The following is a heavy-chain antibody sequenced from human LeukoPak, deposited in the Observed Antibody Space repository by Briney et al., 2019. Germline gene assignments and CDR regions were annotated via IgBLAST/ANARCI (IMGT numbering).Heavy chain of an antibody. CDR3: TTLPYYYGSGKY. J-gene: IGHJ4*02. Sequence: PGGYLRRSCAASGFTFSNAWMSWVRQAPGKGLEWVGRIKSKTDGGTTDYAAPVKGRFTISRDDSKNTLYLQMNSLKTEDTAVYYCTTLPYYYGSGKYWGQGTLVTVSS. CDR1: GFTFSNAW. D-gene: IGHD3-10*01. CDR2: IKSKTDGGTT. V-gene: IGHV3-15*01.